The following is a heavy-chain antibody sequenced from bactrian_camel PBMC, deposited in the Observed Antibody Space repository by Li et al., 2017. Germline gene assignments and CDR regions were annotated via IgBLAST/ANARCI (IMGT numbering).Heavy chain of an antibody. J-gene: IGHJ6*01. V-gene: IGHV3S53*01. CDR2: IDSGGTT. CDR3: VGDLDMSWVSPGRVADCGRYDPPDFPT. D-gene: IGHD1*01. Sequence: HVQLVESGGDSVQAGGSLRLSCAASGYNSASLCITWFRQAPGKEREPVAGIDSGGTTKYADSVKGRFTISLDKNKSIVYLQMNALKPEDTAMYYCVGDLDMSWVSPGRVADCGRYDPPDFPTWGQGTQVTVS. CDR1: GYNSASLC.